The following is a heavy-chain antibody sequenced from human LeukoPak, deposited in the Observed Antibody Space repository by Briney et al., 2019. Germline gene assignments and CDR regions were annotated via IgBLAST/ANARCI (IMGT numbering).Heavy chain of an antibody. CDR2: IYHSGST. D-gene: IGHD3-22*01. Sequence: PSETLSLTCTISGYSISSGYYWGWIRQPPGKGLEWVGSIYHSGSTYYNPSLKSRVTISVDTSKNQFSLKLSSVTAADTAVYYCARGKGITMISDIWGQGTMVTVSS. J-gene: IGHJ3*02. V-gene: IGHV4-38-2*02. CDR3: ARGKGITMISDI. CDR1: GYSISSGYY.